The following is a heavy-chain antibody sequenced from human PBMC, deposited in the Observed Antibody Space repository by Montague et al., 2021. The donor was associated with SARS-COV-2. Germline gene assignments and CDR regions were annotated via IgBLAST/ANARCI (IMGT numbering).Heavy chain of an antibody. CDR2: LFYSGSS. Sequence: SETLSLTRTVAGGSISSSNYYWGWIRQPPGKGLEWIGSLFYSGSSFYXPSLKSRVTISVDTSKNQFSLRLSSVTAADTAVYYCVAEWLAIYYFDSWGQGTLVTVSS. J-gene: IGHJ4*02. V-gene: IGHV4-39*01. CDR3: VAEWLAIYYFDS. CDR1: GGSISSSNYY. D-gene: IGHD6-19*01.